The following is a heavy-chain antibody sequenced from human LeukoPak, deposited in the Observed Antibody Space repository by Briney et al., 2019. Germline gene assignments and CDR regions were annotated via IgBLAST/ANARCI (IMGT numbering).Heavy chain of an antibody. V-gene: IGHV3-30*02. D-gene: IGHD3-9*01. J-gene: IGHJ4*02. Sequence: GGSLRLSCAASGFTFSSYGMHWVRQAPGKGLEWGAFIRYDGSNKYYADSVKGRFTISRDNSKNTLYLQMNSLRAEDTAVYYCAKDAYDILTGPPDYWGQGTLVTVSS. CDR1: GFTFSSYG. CDR3: AKDAYDILTGPPDY. CDR2: IRYDGSNK.